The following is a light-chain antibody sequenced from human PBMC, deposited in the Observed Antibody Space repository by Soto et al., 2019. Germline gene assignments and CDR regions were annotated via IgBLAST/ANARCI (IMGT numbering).Light chain of an antibody. Sequence: EIVLTQSPGTLSLSPGERATLSCRASQSVSNNYLAWYQQKPGQAPRLLIYGASSRATGIPDRFSGSGSGTDFTLTISRLEPEDFAVYYCQQYGSSLLTFGGGTKVKIK. CDR1: QSVSNNY. CDR3: QQYGSSLLT. J-gene: IGKJ4*01. CDR2: GAS. V-gene: IGKV3-20*01.